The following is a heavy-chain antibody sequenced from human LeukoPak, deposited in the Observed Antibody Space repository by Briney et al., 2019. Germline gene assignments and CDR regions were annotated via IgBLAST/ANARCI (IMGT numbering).Heavy chain of an antibody. CDR1: RFTLSADG. CDR2: ISGSGGST. Sequence: GGSLRLSSAVSRFTLSADGMTSVRQAPGKGLEWVSAISGSGGSTYYADSVKGRFTISRDNSKNTLHLQMNSLRAEDTAVYYCAKNAQPYYDDSSAHYCAGASATWAKGTMVTVSS. D-gene: IGHD3-22*01. J-gene: IGHJ3*02. CDR3: AKNAQPYYDDSSAHYCAGASAT. V-gene: IGHV3-23*01.